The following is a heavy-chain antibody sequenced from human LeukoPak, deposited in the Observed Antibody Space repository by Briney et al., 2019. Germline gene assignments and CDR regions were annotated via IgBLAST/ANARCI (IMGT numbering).Heavy chain of an antibody. D-gene: IGHD6-19*01. CDR2: IYTSGST. CDR1: GGSISSGSYY. CDR3: ARGSVAGLFGSIPQAFDI. V-gene: IGHV4-61*02. J-gene: IGHJ3*02. Sequence: SETLSLTCTVSGGSISSGSYYWNWIRQPAGKGLEWIGRIYTSGSTNYNPSLKSRVTISVDTSKNQFSLKLSSVTAADTAVYYCARGSVAGLFGSIPQAFDIWGQGTMVTVSS.